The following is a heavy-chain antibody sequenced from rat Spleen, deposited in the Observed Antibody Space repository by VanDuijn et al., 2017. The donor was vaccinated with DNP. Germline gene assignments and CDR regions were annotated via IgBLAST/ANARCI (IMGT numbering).Heavy chain of an antibody. CDR1: GFTFSDYY. V-gene: IGHV5-29*01. CDR2: ISYDGSST. CDR3: ARHGPISGVMDA. Sequence: EVQLVESDGGLVQPGRSLKLSCAASGFTFSDYYMAWVRQAPTKGLEWVATISYDGSSTYYRDSVKGRFTISRDNAKSTLYLQMDSLRSEDTATYYCARHGPISGVMDAWGQGASVTVSS. D-gene: IGHD1-2*01. J-gene: IGHJ4*01.